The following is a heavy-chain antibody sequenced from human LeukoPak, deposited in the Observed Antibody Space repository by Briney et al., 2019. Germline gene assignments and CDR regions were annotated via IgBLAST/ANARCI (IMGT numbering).Heavy chain of an antibody. Sequence: SETLSLTCTVSGGSISSGDYYWSWIRQPPGKGLEWIGYIYSSGSTSYNPSLKSRVTISLDTSKNQFSLKLSSETAADTAVYYCARLREYAFDIWGQGTMVTVSS. CDR2: IYSSGST. J-gene: IGHJ3*02. D-gene: IGHD3-10*01. V-gene: IGHV4-30-4*01. CDR1: GGSISSGDYY. CDR3: ARLREYAFDI.